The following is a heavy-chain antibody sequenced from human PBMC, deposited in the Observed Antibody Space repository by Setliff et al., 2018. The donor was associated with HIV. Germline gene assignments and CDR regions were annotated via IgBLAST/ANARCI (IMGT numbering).Heavy chain of an antibody. V-gene: IGHV1-3*01. CDR2: INGGNGST. CDR1: GYTFRRLS. Sequence: GASVKVSCKASGYTFRRLSMHWVRQAPGQSLEWMGWINGGNGSTKYSQKFQGRVTITSDTSASIAYMELNSLRSEDTAVYYCAGPRSPGGYYFDYWGQGTLVTVSS. J-gene: IGHJ4*02. CDR3: AGPRSPGGYYFDY. D-gene: IGHD2-15*01.